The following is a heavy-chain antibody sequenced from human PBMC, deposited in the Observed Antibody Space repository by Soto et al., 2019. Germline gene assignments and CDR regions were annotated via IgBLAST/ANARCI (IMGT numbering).Heavy chain of an antibody. CDR2: INHSGST. Sequence: QVQLQQWGAGLLKPSETLSLTCAVYGGSFSGYYWSWIRQPPGKGLEWIGEINHSGSTNYNPSLKSRVTISVDTSKNQFTLKLSAVTAADTAVYYCARGRVQGHWCQGTLVTVSS. J-gene: IGHJ4*02. CDR1: GGSFSGYY. CDR3: ARGRVQGH. V-gene: IGHV4-34*01.